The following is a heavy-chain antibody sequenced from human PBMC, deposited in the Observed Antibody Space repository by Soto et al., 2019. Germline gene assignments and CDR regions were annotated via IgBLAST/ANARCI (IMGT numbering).Heavy chain of an antibody. J-gene: IGHJ4*02. Sequence: GGSLRLSCAASGFTFSSYAMHWVRQAPGKGLEWVAVISYDGSNKYYADSVKGRFTISRDNSKNTLYLQMNSLRAEDTAVYYCARDESDYYDSTGPIFDYWGQGTLVTVSS. CDR1: GFTFSSYA. CDR3: ARDESDYYDSTGPIFDY. D-gene: IGHD3-22*01. V-gene: IGHV3-30-3*01. CDR2: ISYDGSNK.